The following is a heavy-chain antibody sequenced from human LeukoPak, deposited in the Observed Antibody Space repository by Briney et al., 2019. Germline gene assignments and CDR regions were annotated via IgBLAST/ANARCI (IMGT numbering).Heavy chain of an antibody. CDR3: ARKRGDFIDY. Sequence: GGSLRLSCAASGFTFSRYEMNWVRQAPGKGLEWVSYISSSGSTIYYADSVKGRFTISRDNAKNSLYLQMNSLRAEDTAVYYCARKRGDFIDYWGQGTLVTVSS. J-gene: IGHJ4*02. CDR1: GFTFSRYE. V-gene: IGHV3-48*03. CDR2: ISSSGSTI. D-gene: IGHD2-21*02.